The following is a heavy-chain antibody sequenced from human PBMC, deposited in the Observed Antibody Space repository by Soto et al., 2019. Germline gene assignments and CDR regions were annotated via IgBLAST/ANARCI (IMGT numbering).Heavy chain of an antibody. CDR3: ARSSTSANYFDY. Sequence: QVQLQESGPGLVKPSQTLSLTCTVSGGSISSGGYYWSWIRQHPGKGLEWIGYIYYSGSTYYNPSLKSRVTIAVDTSKNQFSRKRSSVTAADTAVYYCARSSTSANYFDYWGQGTLFTVSS. V-gene: IGHV4-31*03. CDR2: IYYSGST. D-gene: IGHD2-2*01. CDR1: GGSISSGGYY. J-gene: IGHJ4*02.